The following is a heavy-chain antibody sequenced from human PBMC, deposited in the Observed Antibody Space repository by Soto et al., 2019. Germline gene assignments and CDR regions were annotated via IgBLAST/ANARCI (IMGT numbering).Heavy chain of an antibody. Sequence: SGGSLRLSCAASGFTFSSYSMNWVRQAPGKGLEWVSSISSSSSYIYYADSVKGRFTISRDNAKNSLYLQMNSLRAEDTAVYYCARQYGGYLYYYGMDVWGQGTTVTVSS. CDR3: ARQYGGYLYYYGMDV. CDR1: GFTFSSYS. D-gene: IGHD4-17*01. V-gene: IGHV3-21*01. J-gene: IGHJ6*02. CDR2: ISSSSSYI.